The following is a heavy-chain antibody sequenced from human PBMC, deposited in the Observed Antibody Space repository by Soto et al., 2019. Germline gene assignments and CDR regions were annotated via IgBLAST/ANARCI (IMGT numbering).Heavy chain of an antibody. D-gene: IGHD3-3*01. V-gene: IGHV2-5*02. CDR3: AHRVLRTVFGLVTTTAIYFDF. CDR1: GFSLTTSGVG. J-gene: IGHJ4*02. Sequence: QITLNESGPTQVKPRQTLTLTCTFSGFSLTTSGVGVCWIRQSPGKAPEWLALIYWDDDKRYSPSLKSRLTNTKDTSKNQVVLTMADLDPADTATYYCAHRVLRTVFGLVTTTAIYFDFWGQGTPVAVSS. CDR2: IYWDDDK.